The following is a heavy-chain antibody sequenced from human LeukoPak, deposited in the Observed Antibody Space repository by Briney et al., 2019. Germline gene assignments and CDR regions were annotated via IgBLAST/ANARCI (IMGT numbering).Heavy chain of an antibody. CDR1: GFTFSSFT. CDR2: IGGRGGST. Sequence: GGSLRLSCAASGFTFSSFTMTWVRQAPGKGLEWVSAIGGRGGSTYYADSLEGRFTIARDNSKDMVYLQMNSLKVEDTAIYYCGKEGGAWGQGTLVTFSS. CDR3: GKEGGA. V-gene: IGHV3-23*01. D-gene: IGHD3-16*01. J-gene: IGHJ5*02.